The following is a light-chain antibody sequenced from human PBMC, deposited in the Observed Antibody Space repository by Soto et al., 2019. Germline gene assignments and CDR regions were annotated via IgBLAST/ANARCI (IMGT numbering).Light chain of an antibody. CDR2: WAS. V-gene: IGKV4-1*01. J-gene: IGKJ4*01. Sequence: ESVLTHSPVTLAVSLGERATINCKSSQSVLYSSNNKNYLAWYQQKPGRAPRLLIYWASTRQSGVPARFSGSGSGTDFTLTISSLQAEDVAVYYCQQYYSTPLTFGGGTKVDIK. CDR3: QQYYSTPLT. CDR1: QSVLYSSNNKNY.